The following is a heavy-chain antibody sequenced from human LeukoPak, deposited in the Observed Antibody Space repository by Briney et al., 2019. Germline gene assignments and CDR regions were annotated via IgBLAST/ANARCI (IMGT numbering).Heavy chain of an antibody. J-gene: IGHJ5*02. CDR2: TYYRSKWYN. CDR3: ARVPRYNWNLSSYNWFDP. V-gene: IGHV6-1*01. D-gene: IGHD1-7*01. Sequence: SQTLSLTCAISGDSVSSNSAAWNWIRQSPSRGLEWLGRTYYRSKWYNDYAVSVKSRITINPDTSKNQFSLQLNSVTPEDTAVYYCARVPRYNWNLSSYNWFDPWGQGTLVTVSS. CDR1: GDSVSSNSAA.